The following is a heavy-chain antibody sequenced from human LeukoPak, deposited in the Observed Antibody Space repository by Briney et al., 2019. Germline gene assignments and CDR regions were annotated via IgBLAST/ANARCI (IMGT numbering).Heavy chain of an antibody. CDR2: INAGNGNT. V-gene: IGHV1-3*01. CDR3: AIHCTGGSCSRSYYFDY. D-gene: IGHD2-15*01. J-gene: IGHJ4*02. CDR1: GYTFSSYA. Sequence: ASVQVSCKASGYTFSSYAMHWVRQAPGQRLEWMGWINAGNGNTKYSQKFQDRVTITRDTSASTAYMELSSLRSEDTAVYYCAIHCTGGSCSRSYYFDYWGQGTLVTVSS.